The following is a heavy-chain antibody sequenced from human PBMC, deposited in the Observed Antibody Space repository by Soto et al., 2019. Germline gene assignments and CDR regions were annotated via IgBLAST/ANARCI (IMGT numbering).Heavy chain of an antibody. CDR2: INPNGGGT. J-gene: IGHJ4*02. D-gene: IGHD3-10*01. CDR1: GYNFINHY. CDR3: ARDSSASATSYSFDY. V-gene: IGHV1-46*01. Sequence: ASVKVSCKASGYNFINHYIHWVRQAPGVGLEWMGMINPNGGGTDYAQKFQGRVTMTTDTYANTVHIELSSLRSEDTAVYFCARDSSASATSYSFDYWGQGTLVTVSS.